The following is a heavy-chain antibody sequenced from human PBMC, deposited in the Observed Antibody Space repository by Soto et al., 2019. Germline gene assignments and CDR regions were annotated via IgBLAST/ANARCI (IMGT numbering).Heavy chain of an antibody. CDR3: ATSQEGYNWNYFDH. CDR1: GSSVSSYY. CDR2: IYYSGST. Sequence: PSETLSLTCTVSGSSVSSYYWSWIRQPPGKGLEWIRYIYYSGSTYYNPSLKSRVSVSVDMSKNQFSLKVSGVSAADTAVYYCATSQEGYNWNYFDHWGQGALVTVSS. V-gene: IGHV4-59*04. D-gene: IGHD1-20*01. J-gene: IGHJ4*02.